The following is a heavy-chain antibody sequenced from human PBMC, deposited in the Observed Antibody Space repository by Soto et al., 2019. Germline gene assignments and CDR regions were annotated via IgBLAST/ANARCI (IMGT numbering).Heavy chain of an antibody. V-gene: IGHV2-5*02. CDR3: APRGSGSYLYYFDY. CDR1: GFSLSTSGVG. CDR2: IYWDDDK. Sequence: QITLKESGPTLVKPTQTLTLTCTFSGFSLSTSGVGVGWIRQPPGKALEWLALIYWDDDKRYSPSLKSRLTITTDTYKNQVGHTMTNMDPVDTATYDCAPRGSGSYLYYFDYSGQGTLVTVSS. J-gene: IGHJ4*02. D-gene: IGHD3-10*01.